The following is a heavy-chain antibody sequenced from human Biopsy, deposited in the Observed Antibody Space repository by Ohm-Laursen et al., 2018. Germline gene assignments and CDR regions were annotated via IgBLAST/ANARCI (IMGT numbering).Heavy chain of an antibody. J-gene: IGHJ4*02. CDR1: GFTLSDG. D-gene: IGHD3-9*01. CDR3: ARHLRYNDY. CDR2: ITTDSGRI. V-gene: IGHV3-23*01. Sequence: GSLRLSCAASGFTLSDGMTWVRQAPGKGLEWVSSITTDSGRIFYADSARGRFTISRDNSKNTLYLQMNSLRAEDTAEYYCARHLRYNDYWGQGTLVTVSS.